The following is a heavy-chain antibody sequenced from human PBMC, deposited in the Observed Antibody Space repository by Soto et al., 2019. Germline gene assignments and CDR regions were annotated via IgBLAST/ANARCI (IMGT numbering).Heavy chain of an antibody. V-gene: IGHV3-53*01. D-gene: IGHD4-17*01. CDR2: IYSGGST. CDR1: GFTVSSNY. J-gene: IGHJ4*02. Sequence: EVPLVESGGGLIQPGGSLRLSCAASGFTVSSNYMTWVRQAPGTGLEWVSVIYSGGSTYYAASVEGRFTISRDNSKNTLYLQLNSLRAEDTGVYYCARGRGGYGVSFDYWGQGTLVTVSS. CDR3: ARGRGGYGVSFDY.